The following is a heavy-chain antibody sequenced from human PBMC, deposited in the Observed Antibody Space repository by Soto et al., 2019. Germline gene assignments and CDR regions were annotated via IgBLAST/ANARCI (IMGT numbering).Heavy chain of an antibody. D-gene: IGHD3-10*01. Sequence: PGGSLRLSCTASGFTFGDYAMSWFRQAPGKGLEWVGFIRSKAYGGTTEYAASVKGRFTISRDDSKSIAYLQMNSLKTEDTAVYYCTRSYYGSGSPWGAFVDYWGQGTLVTVSS. J-gene: IGHJ4*02. CDR3: TRSYYGSGSPWGAFVDY. CDR1: GFTFGDYA. CDR2: IRSKAYGGTT. V-gene: IGHV3-49*03.